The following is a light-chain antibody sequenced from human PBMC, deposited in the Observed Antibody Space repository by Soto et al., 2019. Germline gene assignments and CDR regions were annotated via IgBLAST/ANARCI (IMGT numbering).Light chain of an antibody. Sequence: QPVLTQSPSASASLGASVKLTCTLSSGHSSYAIAWHQQQPEKGPRYLMKLNSDGSHSKGDGIPDRFSGSSSGAERYLTISSRQSEDEADYYCQTWATGIRVFGTGTKLTVL. CDR1: SGHSSYA. J-gene: IGLJ1*01. CDR2: LNSDGSH. CDR3: QTWATGIRV. V-gene: IGLV4-69*01.